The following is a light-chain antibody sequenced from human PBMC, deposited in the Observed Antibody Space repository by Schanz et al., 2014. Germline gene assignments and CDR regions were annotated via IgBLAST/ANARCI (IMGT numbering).Light chain of an antibody. CDR3: CSYAGSSSYV. CDR1: SSDIGAYDL. Sequence: QSALTQPASVSGSPGQSITISCSGTSSDIGAYDLVSWYQQYPDKVPKLMIYEANKRPSGVSNRFSGSKSGNTASLTISGLQAEDEADYFCCSYAGSSSYVFETGTKLTVL. CDR2: EAN. J-gene: IGLJ1*01. V-gene: IGLV2-23*01.